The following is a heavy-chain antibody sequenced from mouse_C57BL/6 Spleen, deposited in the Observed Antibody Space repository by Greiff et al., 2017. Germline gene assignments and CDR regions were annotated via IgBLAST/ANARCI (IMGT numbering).Heavy chain of an antibody. D-gene: IGHD2-3*01. J-gene: IGHJ3*01. CDR2: IDPEDGDT. Sequence: EVQLQQSGAELVRPGASVKLSCTASGFNIKDYYMHWVKQRPEQGLEWIGRIDPEDGDTEYAPKFQGKATMTADTSSNTAYLQLSSLTSEDTAVYYCTTDGYSYPLFAYWGQGTLVTVSA. CDR1: GFNIKDYY. V-gene: IGHV14-1*01. CDR3: TTDGYSYPLFAY.